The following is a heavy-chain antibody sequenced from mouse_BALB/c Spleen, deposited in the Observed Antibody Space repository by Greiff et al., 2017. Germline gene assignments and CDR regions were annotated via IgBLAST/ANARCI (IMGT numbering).Heavy chain of an antibody. J-gene: IGHJ3*01. CDR1: GFDFSRYW. CDR2: INPDSSTI. D-gene: IGHD2-14*01. Sequence: EVKLLESGGGLVQPGGSLKLSCAASGFDFSRYWMSWVRQAPGKGLEWIGEINPDSSTINYTPSLKDKFIISRDNAKNTLYLQMSKVRSEDTALYYCASYYRPPFAYWGQGTLVTVSA. CDR3: ASYYRPPFAY. V-gene: IGHV4-1*02.